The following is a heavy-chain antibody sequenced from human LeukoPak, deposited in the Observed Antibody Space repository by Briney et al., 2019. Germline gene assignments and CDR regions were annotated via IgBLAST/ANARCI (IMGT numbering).Heavy chain of an antibody. J-gene: IGHJ4*02. D-gene: IGHD3-10*01. CDR1: GFTFSSYA. Sequence: GGSLRLSCAASGFTFSSYAMHWVRQAPGKGLEWVAVISYDGSNKYYADSAKGRFTISRDNSKNTLYLQMNSLRAEDTAVYYCVTDQQGSGNYGYFDYWGQGTLVTVSS. CDR3: VTDQQGSGNYGYFDY. V-gene: IGHV3-30-3*01. CDR2: ISYDGSNK.